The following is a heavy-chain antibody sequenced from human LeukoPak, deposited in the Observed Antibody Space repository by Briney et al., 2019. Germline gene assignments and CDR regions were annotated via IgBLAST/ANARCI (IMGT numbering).Heavy chain of an antibody. CDR3: AREPPQCGADCFSLLDY. V-gene: IGHV3-23*01. D-gene: IGHD2-21*02. J-gene: IGHJ4*02. CDR1: GFTFSTYS. Sequence: PGGSLRLSCAASGFTFSTYSMSWVRQAPGKGLECVSLINAGGRTYYADSVKGRFTISRDNSKNMMFLQMNSLRADDTAVFYCAREPPQCGADCFSLLDYWGQGTLVTVSS. CDR2: INAGGRT.